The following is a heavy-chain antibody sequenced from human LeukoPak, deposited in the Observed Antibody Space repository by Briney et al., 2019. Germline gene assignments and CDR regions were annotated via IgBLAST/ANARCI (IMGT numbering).Heavy chain of an antibody. J-gene: IGHJ5*02. CDR1: GYTFTGYY. CDR3: ARTHSSGREDWFDP. Sequence: ASVKVSCKASGYTFTGYYMHWVRQAPGQELEWMGWINPNSGGTNYAQKFQGRVTMTRDTSISTAYMELSRLRSDDTAVYYCARTHSSGREDWFDPWGQGTLVTVSS. CDR2: INPNSGGT. D-gene: IGHD6-19*01. V-gene: IGHV1-2*02.